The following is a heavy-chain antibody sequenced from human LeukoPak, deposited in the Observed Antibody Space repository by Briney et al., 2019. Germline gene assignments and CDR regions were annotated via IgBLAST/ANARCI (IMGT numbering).Heavy chain of an antibody. CDR1: GYSISSDNY. J-gene: IGHJ4*02. D-gene: IGHD3-22*01. CDR3: ARAPRDSSSSNYMRRFDY. CDR2: IYHSGST. Sequence: SETLSLTCAVSGYSISSDNYWVWIRQPPGQGLEWTGGIYHSGSTYYNPSLKSRVTMSVDTSKNQVSLKLSSVTAADTAVYYCARAPRDSSSSNYMRRFDYWGQGTLVTVSS. V-gene: IGHV4-38-2*01.